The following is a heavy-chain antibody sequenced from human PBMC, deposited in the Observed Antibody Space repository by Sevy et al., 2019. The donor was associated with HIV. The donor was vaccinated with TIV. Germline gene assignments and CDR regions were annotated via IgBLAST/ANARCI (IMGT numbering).Heavy chain of an antibody. CDR2: IYWNDDK. J-gene: IGHJ4*02. Sequence: SGPTLVKPTQTLTLTCTFSGFSLSTSGVGVGWIRQPPGKALEWLALIYWNDDKRYSPSLKSRLTITKDTSKNQVVLTMTNMDPMDTASYYCAHSVLHYEILTGYYKAYYFDYWGQGPLVTVSS. CDR1: GFSLSTSGVG. D-gene: IGHD3-9*01. V-gene: IGHV2-5*01. CDR3: AHSVLHYEILTGYYKAYYFDY.